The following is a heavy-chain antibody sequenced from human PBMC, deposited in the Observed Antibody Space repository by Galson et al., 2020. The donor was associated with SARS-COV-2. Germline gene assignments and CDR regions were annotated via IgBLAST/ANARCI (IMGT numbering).Heavy chain of an antibody. CDR2: FSLDGSNQ. CDR3: GKCGGDCHDGFDI. J-gene: IGHJ3*02. Sequence: GGSLRLSCAASGFTLSNYAMSWARQAPGKGLEWVAVFSLDGSNQYYTNSVKGRFTISRDSSKNTPYLQMDSLRAEDTAVYYCGKCGGDCHDGFDIWGQGTMVTVSS. V-gene: IGHV3-30*18. D-gene: IGHD2-21*02. CDR1: GFTLSNYA.